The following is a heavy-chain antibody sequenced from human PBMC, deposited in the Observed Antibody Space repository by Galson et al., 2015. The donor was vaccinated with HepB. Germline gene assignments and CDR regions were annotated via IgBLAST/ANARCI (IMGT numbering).Heavy chain of an antibody. J-gene: IGHJ3*02. V-gene: IGHV3-48*01. D-gene: IGHD2-15*01. CDR2: ISSSSSTI. Sequence: SLRLSCAASGFTFSSYSMNWVRQAPGKGLEWVSYISSSSSTIYYADSVKGRFTISRDNAKNSLYLQMNSLRAEDTAVYYCARDRGGGSWTDAFDIWGQGTMVTVSS. CDR1: GFTFSSYS. CDR3: ARDRGGGSWTDAFDI.